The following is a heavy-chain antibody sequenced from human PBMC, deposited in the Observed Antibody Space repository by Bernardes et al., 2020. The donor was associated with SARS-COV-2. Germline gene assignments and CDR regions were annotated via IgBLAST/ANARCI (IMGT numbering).Heavy chain of an antibody. V-gene: IGHV3-7*01. CDR2: IKQDGSEK. D-gene: IGHD5-18*01. CDR1: GFTFSSYW. J-gene: IGHJ6*02. Sequence: GSLRLSCAASGFTFSSYWMSWVRQAPGKGLEWVANIKQDGSEKYYVDSVKGRFTISRDNAKNSLYLQMNSLRAEDTAVYYCARAYSYGYSDYGMDVWGQGTTVTVSS. CDR3: ARAYSYGYSDYGMDV.